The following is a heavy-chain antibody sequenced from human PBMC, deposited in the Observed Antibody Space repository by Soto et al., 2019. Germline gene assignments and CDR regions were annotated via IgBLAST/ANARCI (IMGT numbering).Heavy chain of an antibody. Sequence: QVQLVQSGAEEKKPGASVKVSGKASGYTFTSYAMHWVRQAPGQRLEWMGWINAGNGNTKYSQKFQGTVTIAGDTSASKVYMEPSALRSEDMAVYFCASWAAGFDYWGQGTLVTVSS. CDR3: ASWAAGFDY. J-gene: IGHJ4*01. CDR2: INAGNGNT. CDR1: GYTFTSYA. V-gene: IGHV1-3*05. D-gene: IGHD6-13*01.